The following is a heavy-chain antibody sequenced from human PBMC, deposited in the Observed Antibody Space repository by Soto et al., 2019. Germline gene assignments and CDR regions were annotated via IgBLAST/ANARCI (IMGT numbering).Heavy chain of an antibody. CDR2: INHSGST. J-gene: IGHJ6*02. CDR1: GGSFSGYY. V-gene: IGHV4-34*01. D-gene: IGHD3-3*01. CDR3: ARNTIFTIVGVVITHYYGMDV. Sequence: QVQLQQWGAGLLKPSETLSLTCAVYGGSFSGYYWSWIRQPPGKGLEWIGEINHSGSTNYNPSLKSRVTISVDTSKNQFSLKLSSVTAADTAVYYCARNTIFTIVGVVITHYYGMDVWGQGTTVTVSS.